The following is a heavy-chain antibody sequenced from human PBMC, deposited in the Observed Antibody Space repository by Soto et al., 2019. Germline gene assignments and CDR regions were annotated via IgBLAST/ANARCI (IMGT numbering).Heavy chain of an antibody. Sequence: EVQLVESGGALVQPGGSLRLSCAASGFTFSRHEMAWVRQAPGKGLEWISYISDSGATIKYADSVKGRFTISRDNAKDSLYLQMSSLRAEDTAVHYCAGGIMYSGSYQDWGQGTLVTVSS. D-gene: IGHD1-26*01. J-gene: IGHJ4*02. CDR1: GFTFSRHE. CDR2: ISDSGATI. CDR3: AGGIMYSGSYQD. V-gene: IGHV3-48*03.